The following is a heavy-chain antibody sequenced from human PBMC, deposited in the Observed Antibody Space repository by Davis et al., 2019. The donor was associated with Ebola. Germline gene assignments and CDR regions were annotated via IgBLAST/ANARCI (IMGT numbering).Heavy chain of an antibody. CDR3: ARDQHDIGGWFDP. CDR2: INPSGGST. J-gene: IGHJ5*02. V-gene: IGHV1-46*01. CDR1: GYTFTSYY. Sequence: ASVTVSCKASGYTFTSYYMHWVRQAPGQGLEWMGIINPSGGSTSYAQKFQGRVTMTRDTSTSTVYMELSSLRSEDTAVYYCARDQHDIGGWFDPWGQGTLVTVSS. D-gene: IGHD3-9*01.